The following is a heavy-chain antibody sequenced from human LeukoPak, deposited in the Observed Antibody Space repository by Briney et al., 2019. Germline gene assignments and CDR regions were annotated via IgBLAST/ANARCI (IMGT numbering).Heavy chain of an antibody. CDR3: AKQQRAAVADDLDY. D-gene: IGHD6-19*01. Sequence: GGSLRLSCAASGFTFSSYAMSWVRQAPGKGREWDSAISGSGGSTYYADSVKGRFTISRDNSKNTLYLQMNSLRAEDTAVYYCAKQQRAAVADDLDYWGQGTLVTVSS. J-gene: IGHJ4*02. V-gene: IGHV3-23*01. CDR2: ISGSGGST. CDR1: GFTFSSYA.